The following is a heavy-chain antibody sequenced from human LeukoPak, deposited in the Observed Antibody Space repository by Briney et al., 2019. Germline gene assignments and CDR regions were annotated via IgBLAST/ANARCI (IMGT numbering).Heavy chain of an antibody. V-gene: IGHV3-7*01. CDR3: ASSSLKLGRDY. CDR2: IKQDGSEK. CDR1: GFTFSSYS. D-gene: IGHD1-7*01. Sequence: AGGSLRLSCAASGFTFSSYSMNWVRQAPGKGLEWVANIKQDGSEKYYVDSVKGRFTISRDNAKNSLYLQMNSLRAEDTAVYYCASSSLKLGRDYWGQGTLVTVSS. J-gene: IGHJ4*02.